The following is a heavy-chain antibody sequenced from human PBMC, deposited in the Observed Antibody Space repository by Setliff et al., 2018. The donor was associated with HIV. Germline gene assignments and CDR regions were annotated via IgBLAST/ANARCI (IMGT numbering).Heavy chain of an antibody. V-gene: IGHV4-30-4*08. Sequence: SETLSLTCSVSGVSVGSGDYYWHWIRQHPEKTLEWIGYIFHSGDTYYNPSLKSRVTISIDTSKNQFSLNLSSVTAADTAVYYCVKHFWTDYYDWRDTGAFDLWGQGTMVTVSS. CDR2: IFHSGDT. CDR3: VKHFWTDYYDWRDTGAFDL. J-gene: IGHJ3*01. CDR1: GVSVGSGDYY. D-gene: IGHD3-22*01.